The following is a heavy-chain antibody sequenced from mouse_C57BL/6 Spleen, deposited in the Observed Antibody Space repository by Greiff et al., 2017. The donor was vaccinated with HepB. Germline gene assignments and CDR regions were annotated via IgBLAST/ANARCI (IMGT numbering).Heavy chain of an antibody. Sequence: EVQVVESGPGLVKPSQSLSLTCSVTGYSITSGYYWNWIRQFPGNKREWMGYISYDGSNNYNTSLKIRISITRDPPKNQFFLTLNSLTTEGTATYYCARGYYGSSLDYWSQGATLTVSS. CDR3: ARGYYGSSLDY. V-gene: IGHV3-6*01. CDR2: ISYDGSN. D-gene: IGHD1-1*01. J-gene: IGHJ2*01. CDR1: GYSITSGYY.